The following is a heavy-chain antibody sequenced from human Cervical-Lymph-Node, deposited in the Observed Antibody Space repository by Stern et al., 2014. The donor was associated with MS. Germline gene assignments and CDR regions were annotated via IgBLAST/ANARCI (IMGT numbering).Heavy chain of an antibody. Sequence: VQLVQSVAEVKKPGASVKVSCTSSGYTFTSYGISWVRQAPGQGLEWMGWISAYNGSPNSAQMLPGRVTMTTDPATSTAYMELRRLRPDDTAVYYCARGLLGSENAFDIWGQGTMVTVSS. D-gene: IGHD2-15*01. J-gene: IGHJ3*02. CDR2: ISAYNGSP. CDR3: ARGLLGSENAFDI. V-gene: IGHV1-18*01. CDR1: GYTFTSYG.